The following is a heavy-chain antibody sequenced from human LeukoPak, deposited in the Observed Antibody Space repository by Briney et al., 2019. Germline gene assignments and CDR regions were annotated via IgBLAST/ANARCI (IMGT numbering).Heavy chain of an antibody. CDR1: GFTFSIYA. Sequence: PGGSLRLSCAASGFTFSIYAMHWVRQAPGKGLEWVAVISYDGSNKYYADSVKGRFTISRDNSKNTLYLQMNSLRAEDTAVYYCARATSGYYYAVFDYWGQGTLVTVSS. CDR3: ARATSGYYYAVFDY. J-gene: IGHJ4*02. D-gene: IGHD3-22*01. CDR2: ISYDGSNK. V-gene: IGHV3-30*01.